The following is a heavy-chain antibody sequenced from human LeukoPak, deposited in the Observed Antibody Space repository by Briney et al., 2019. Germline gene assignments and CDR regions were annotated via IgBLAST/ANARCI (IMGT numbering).Heavy chain of an antibody. J-gene: IGHJ3*02. CDR2: VNPNSGGT. CDR1: GYTLTHYY. V-gene: IGHV1-2*02. Sequence: GASVKVSCKAFGYTLTHYYIHWVRQAPGQGLEWMGWVNPNSGGTNYLQKFQGRVTMTRDTSINTAYMELNRLTSDDTAVYFCGRGFVGTVTYDIWGQGTMVTVSS. CDR3: GRGFVGTVTYDI. D-gene: IGHD4-17*01.